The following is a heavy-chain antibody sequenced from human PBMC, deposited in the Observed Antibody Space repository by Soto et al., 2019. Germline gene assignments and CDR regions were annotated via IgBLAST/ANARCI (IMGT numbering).Heavy chain of an antibody. J-gene: IGHJ3*02. CDR1: GFTLSNYY. Sequence: EVQLVESGGGLVQPGGSLRLSCAVSGFTLSNYYMHWARQAPGKGLVWVSHINGDGTITDYADSVKGRFAISRDNARNTLYLQMNSLRAEDTAVYYCAKDPNGDYVGGFEMWGQGTMVTVS. CDR3: AKDPNGDYVGGFEM. CDR2: INGDGTIT. D-gene: IGHD4-17*01. V-gene: IGHV3-74*01.